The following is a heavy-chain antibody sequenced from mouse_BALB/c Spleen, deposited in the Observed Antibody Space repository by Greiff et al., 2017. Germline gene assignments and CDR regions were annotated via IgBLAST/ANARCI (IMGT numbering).Heavy chain of an antibody. J-gene: IGHJ3*01. CDR3: EGHAYDYDGAWFAY. V-gene: IGHV5-12-1*01. Sequence: EVKLMESGGGLVKPGGSLKLSCAASGFAFSGYDMSWVRQTPGKGLEWVAYISSGGGRTYYPDTVKGRFTISRDNAKTTLYLQMSSLKSEDTAMYYCEGHAYDYDGAWFAYWGQGTLVTVSA. CDR1: GFAFSGYD. CDR2: ISSGGGRT. D-gene: IGHD2-4*01.